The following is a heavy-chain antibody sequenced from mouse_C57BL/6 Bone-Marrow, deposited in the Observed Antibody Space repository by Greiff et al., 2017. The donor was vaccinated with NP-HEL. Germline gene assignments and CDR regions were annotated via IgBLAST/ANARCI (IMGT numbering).Heavy chain of an antibody. Sequence: EVQLVESGPVLVKPGASVKMSCKASGYTFTDYYMNWVKQSHGKSLEWIGVINPYNGGTSYNQKFKGKATLTVDKSSSTAYMELNSLTSEDSAVYYCARSSTVFAYWDQGTLVTVSA. CDR3: ARSSTVFAY. CDR1: GYTFTDYY. CDR2: INPYNGGT. V-gene: IGHV1-19*01. D-gene: IGHD1-1*01. J-gene: IGHJ3*01.